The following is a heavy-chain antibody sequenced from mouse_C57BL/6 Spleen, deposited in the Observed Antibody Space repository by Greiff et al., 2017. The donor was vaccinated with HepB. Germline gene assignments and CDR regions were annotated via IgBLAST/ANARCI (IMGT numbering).Heavy chain of an antibody. J-gene: IGHJ3*02. CDR2: INPNNGGT. CDR1: GYTFTDYY. D-gene: IGHD5-5*01. Sequence: VQLQQSGPELVKPGASVKISCKASGYTFTDYYMNWVKQSHGKSLEWIGDINPNNGGTSYNQKFKGKATLTVDKSSSTAYMELRSLTSEDSAVYYCARLPRTGWGQGTLVTVSA. CDR3: ARLPRTG. V-gene: IGHV1-26*01.